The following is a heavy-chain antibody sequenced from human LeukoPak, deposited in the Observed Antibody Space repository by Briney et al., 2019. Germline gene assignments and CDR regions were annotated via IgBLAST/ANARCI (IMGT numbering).Heavy chain of an antibody. Sequence: GESLKISFKGSGYSFTKNWIGWVRQMPGKGLEWMGIIYPPDSDTRYSRSFQGQVTISVDESITTAYLQWSSLKASDTAMYYCARSSSYSPYYFDSWGQGTLVTVSS. CDR3: ARSSSYSPYYFDS. J-gene: IGHJ4*02. V-gene: IGHV5-51*01. CDR2: IYPPDSDT. D-gene: IGHD3-22*01. CDR1: GYSFTKNW.